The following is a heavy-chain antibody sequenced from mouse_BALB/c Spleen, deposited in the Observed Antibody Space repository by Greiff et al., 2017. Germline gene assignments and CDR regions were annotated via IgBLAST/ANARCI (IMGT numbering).Heavy chain of an antibody. CDR1: GFTFSSYT. V-gene: IGHV5-12-2*01. Sequence: DVKLVESGGGLVQPGGSLKLSCAASGFTFSSYTMSWVRQTPEKRLEWVAYISNGGGSTYYPDTVKGRFTISRDNAKNTLYLQMSSLKSEDTAMYYCARLGSSGYDGGYFDYWGQGTTLTVSS. CDR3: ARLGSSGYDGGYFDY. D-gene: IGHD3-1*01. CDR2: ISNGGGST. J-gene: IGHJ2*01.